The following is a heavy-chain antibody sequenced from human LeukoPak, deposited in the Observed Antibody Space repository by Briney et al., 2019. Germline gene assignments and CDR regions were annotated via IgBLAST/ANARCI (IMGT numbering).Heavy chain of an antibody. V-gene: IGHV4-38-2*02. CDR3: ARDLLYSSGWYSAN. Sequence: PSETLSLTCAVSGYSISSGYYWGWIRQPPGKGLEWIGSIYHSGSTYYNPSLKSRVTISIDTSKNQFSLKLSPVIAADTAVYYCARDLLYSSGWYSANWGQGTLVTVSS. J-gene: IGHJ4*02. D-gene: IGHD6-19*01. CDR2: IYHSGST. CDR1: GYSISSGYY.